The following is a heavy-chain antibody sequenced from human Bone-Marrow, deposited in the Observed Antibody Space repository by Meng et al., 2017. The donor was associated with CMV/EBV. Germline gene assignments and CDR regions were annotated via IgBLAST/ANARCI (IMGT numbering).Heavy chain of an antibody. D-gene: IGHD6-19*01. J-gene: IGHJ1*01. Sequence: GESLKISCAASGFTVSRYAMHWVRQAPGKGLEWVTVISDDGSKKYCADSVRGRFTISRDNSKNRLYLQMNSLRAEDTAVYYCARDPEDSSGWSPEYFQHWGQGTLVTVSS. CDR2: ISDDGSKK. CDR3: ARDPEDSSGWSPEYFQH. CDR1: GFTVSRYA. V-gene: IGHV3-30*04.